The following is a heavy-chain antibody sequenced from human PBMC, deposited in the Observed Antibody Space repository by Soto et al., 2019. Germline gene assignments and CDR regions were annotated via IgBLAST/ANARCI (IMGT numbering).Heavy chain of an antibody. D-gene: IGHD1-1*01. V-gene: IGHV1-18*01. J-gene: IGHJ4*02. CDR3: ARGRYGDY. CDR2: ISAHNGNT. CDR1: GYAFTTYG. Sequence: QVHLVQSGAEVKKPGASVKVSCKGSGYAFTTYGITWVRQAPGQGLEWMGWISAHNGNTNYAQKLQDRVTVTRDTSTSTAYMELRSLRSDDTAVYYCARGRYGDYWGQGALVTVSS.